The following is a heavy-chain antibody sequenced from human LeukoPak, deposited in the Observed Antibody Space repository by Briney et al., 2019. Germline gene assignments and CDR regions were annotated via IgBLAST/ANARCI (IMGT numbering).Heavy chain of an antibody. J-gene: IGHJ4*02. CDR3: ARDTTTMIVEY. Sequence: SETLSLTCTVSGGSISSSGYYWGWVRQPPGKGLEWIGSMYYSVTTYYNPSLKSRVSISVDTSKNQFSLKVSSVTAADTAMYYCARDTTTMIVEYWGQGTLVTVSS. CDR1: GGSISSSGYY. V-gene: IGHV4-39*07. CDR2: MYYSVTT. D-gene: IGHD3-22*01.